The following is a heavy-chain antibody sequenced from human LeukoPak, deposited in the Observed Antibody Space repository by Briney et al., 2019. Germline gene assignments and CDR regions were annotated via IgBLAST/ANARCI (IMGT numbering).Heavy chain of an antibody. CDR2: ITGRSDKT. CDR3: AKGGWLDD. CDR1: GFNFNKYD. D-gene: IGHD6-19*01. Sequence: PGGSLRLSCAASGFNFNKYDMPWARQAPGKGLEWVSTITGRSDKTYYTDSVKGRFVTSRDNSKDTLYLQMNSLRAEDTALYYCAKGGWLDDLGQGALVTVSS. V-gene: IGHV3-23*01. J-gene: IGHJ4*02.